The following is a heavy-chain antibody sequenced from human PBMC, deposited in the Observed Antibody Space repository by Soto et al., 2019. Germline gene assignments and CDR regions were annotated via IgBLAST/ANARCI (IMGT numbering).Heavy chain of an antibody. D-gene: IGHD3-22*01. CDR2: TRNKANSYTT. CDR3: ARPPYDSSGCYPN. CDR1: GFTFSDHY. Sequence: EVQLVESGGGLVQPGGSLRLSCAASGFTFSDHYMDWVRQTPGKGLEWVGRTRNKANSYTTEYAASVKGRFTISRDDSKNSLYLQMNSLKTEDTAVYYCARPPYDSSGCYPNWGQGTLVTVSS. V-gene: IGHV3-72*01. J-gene: IGHJ4*02.